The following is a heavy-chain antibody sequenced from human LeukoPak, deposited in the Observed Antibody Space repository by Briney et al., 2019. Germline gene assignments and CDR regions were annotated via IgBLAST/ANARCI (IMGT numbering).Heavy chain of an antibody. CDR2: ISSSGSTI. D-gene: IGHD3-16*01. J-gene: IGHJ4*02. Sequence: GGSLRLSCAASGFTFSSYEMNWVRQAPGKGLEWVSYISSSGSTIYYADSVKGRFTISRDNAKNSLYPQMNSLRAEDTAVYYCALGVTLFDYWGQGTLVTVSS. CDR3: ALGVTLFDY. CDR1: GFTFSSYE. V-gene: IGHV3-48*03.